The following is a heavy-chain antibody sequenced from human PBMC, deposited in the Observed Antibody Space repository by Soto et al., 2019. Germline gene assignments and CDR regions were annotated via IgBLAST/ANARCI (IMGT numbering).Heavy chain of an antibody. D-gene: IGHD6-19*01. V-gene: IGHV3-23*01. J-gene: IGHJ4*02. Sequence: PGWSLGLACAACGFTLSDYAMSGVRQAPGKGLEWVSAISGSGGTTYYADSVKGRFTISRDNSKNTMYLQVNSLRAEDTAIYYCAQVMNSGWYLAYWGQGTLVTVSS. CDR1: GFTLSDYA. CDR3: AQVMNSGWYLAY. CDR2: ISGSGGTT.